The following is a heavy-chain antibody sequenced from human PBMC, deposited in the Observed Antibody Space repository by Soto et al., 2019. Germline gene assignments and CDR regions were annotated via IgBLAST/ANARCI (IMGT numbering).Heavy chain of an antibody. CDR1: SGSISSSSYH. D-gene: IGHD3-10*01. Sequence: PSETLSLTCTLSSGSISSSSYHWGWIRQPPGKGLEWIGTIYYSGNTNYNPSLKSRVTISVDTSKNQFSLKLSSVTAADTAVYYCARTPHYYGSGSYFLEGYYYYYGMDVWGQGTTVTVSS. CDR3: ARTPHYYGSGSYFLEGYYYYYGMDV. CDR2: IYYSGNT. V-gene: IGHV4-39*07. J-gene: IGHJ6*02.